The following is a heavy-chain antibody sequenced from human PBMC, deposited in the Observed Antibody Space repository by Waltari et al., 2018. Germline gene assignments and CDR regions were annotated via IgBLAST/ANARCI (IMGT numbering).Heavy chain of an antibody. D-gene: IGHD6-25*01. CDR2: INWDSDIT. J-gene: IGHJ4*02. CDR1: GFTFDDYT. CDR3: AKDKSHAAWFFDS. Sequence: EVQLVESGGVVVQPGGSLRLSCAASGFTFDDYTLHWVRQTPGKGLEWVAFINWDSDITHYADSVKGRFTVSRDNSKSSVYLQMNSLRSEDTALYYCAKDKSHAAWFFDSWGQGTLVTVSS. V-gene: IGHV3-43*01.